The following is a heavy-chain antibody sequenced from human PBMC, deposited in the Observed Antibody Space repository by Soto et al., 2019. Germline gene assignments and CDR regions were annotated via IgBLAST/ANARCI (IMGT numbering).Heavy chain of an antibody. V-gene: IGHV4-38-2*01. Sequence: SETLSLTCVVLGYCISSGYFWAWIRQPSGEGLEWIGKIYLYGTTSYNPSINGRVTISVDTSKNQSSLKLTAVIAADTAVYYCLTLVDIEATIGWFDPWGQGTVVTVSS. J-gene: IGHJ5*02. CDR2: IYLYGTT. D-gene: IGHD5-12*01. CDR1: GYCISSGYF. CDR3: LTLVDIEATIGWFDP.